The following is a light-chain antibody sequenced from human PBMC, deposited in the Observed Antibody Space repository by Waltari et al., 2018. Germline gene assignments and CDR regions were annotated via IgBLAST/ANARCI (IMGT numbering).Light chain of an antibody. CDR3: CSYAGSGTYV. Sequence: QSALTQPASVSGSPGQSITISCTGTSSDVGGYKYVSWYQHNPGKTPKLMMYDVSERPSVVSNRFSDSKSANTACLTSAGLQAEDEADYYCCSYAGSGTYVFGTGTKVTVL. CDR2: DVS. CDR1: SSDVGGYKY. V-gene: IGLV2-23*02. J-gene: IGLJ1*01.